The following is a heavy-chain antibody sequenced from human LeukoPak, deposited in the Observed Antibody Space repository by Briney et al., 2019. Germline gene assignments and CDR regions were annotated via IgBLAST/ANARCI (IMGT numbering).Heavy chain of an antibody. J-gene: IGHJ4*02. CDR2: IRYDGSNK. D-gene: IGHD2-21*02. Sequence: GGSLRLSCAASGFTFSSYGIHWVRQAPGKGLEWVAFIRYDGSNKYYADSVKGRFTISRDNSKNTLYLQMNSLRADDTAVYYCAKDISGGDCPDYWGQGTLVTVSS. V-gene: IGHV3-30*02. CDR3: AKDISGGDCPDY. CDR1: GFTFSSYG.